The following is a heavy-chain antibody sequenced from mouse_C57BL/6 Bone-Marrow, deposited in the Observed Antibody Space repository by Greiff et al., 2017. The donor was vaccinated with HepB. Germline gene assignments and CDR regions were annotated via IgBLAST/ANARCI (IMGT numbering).Heavy chain of an antibody. V-gene: IGHV1-50*01. Sequence: VQLQQSGAELARPGASVKMSCKASGYTFTSYWMQWVKQRPGQGLEWIGEIDPSDSYTNYNQKFKGKATLTVDTSSSTAYMQLSSLTSEDSAVYYCARGKGVPFAYWGQGTLVTVSA. J-gene: IGHJ3*01. CDR2: IDPSDSYT. D-gene: IGHD5-1*01. CDR1: GYTFTSYW. CDR3: ARGKGVPFAY.